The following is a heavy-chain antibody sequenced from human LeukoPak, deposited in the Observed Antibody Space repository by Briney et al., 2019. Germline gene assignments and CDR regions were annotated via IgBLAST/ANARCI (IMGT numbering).Heavy chain of an antibody. CDR3: AKDPSKFHYYGSGSYTPYFDY. CDR2: ISGSGGST. V-gene: IGHV3-23*01. D-gene: IGHD3-10*01. CDR1: GFTFSSYG. J-gene: IGHJ4*02. Sequence: GGSLRLSCAASGFTFSSYGMSWVRQAPGKGLEWVSAISGSGGSTYYADSVKGRFTISRDNSKNTLYLQMNSLRAEDTAVYYCAKDPSKFHYYGSGSYTPYFDYWGQGTLVTVSS.